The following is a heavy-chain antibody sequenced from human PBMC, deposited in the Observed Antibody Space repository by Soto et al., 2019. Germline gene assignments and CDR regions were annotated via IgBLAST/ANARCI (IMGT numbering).Heavy chain of an antibody. CDR2: ISSSSSTI. Sequence: GGSLRLSCAASGFTFSSYSMNWVRQAPGKGLEWVSYISSSSSTIYYADSVKGRFTISRDNAKNSLYLQMNSLRAEDTAVYYCASEYVPFRYFDSSLNGVWFDPWGQGTLVPVSS. J-gene: IGHJ5*02. CDR3: ASEYVPFRYFDSSLNGVWFDP. D-gene: IGHD3-9*01. CDR1: GFTFSSYS. V-gene: IGHV3-48*01.